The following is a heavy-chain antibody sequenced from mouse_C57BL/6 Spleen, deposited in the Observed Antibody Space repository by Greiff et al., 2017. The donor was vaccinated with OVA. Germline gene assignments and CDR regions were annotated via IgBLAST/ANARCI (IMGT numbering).Heavy chain of an antibody. Sequence: EVQRVESGPGLVKPSQTVFLTCTVTGISITTGNYRWSWIRQFPGNKLEWIGYLYYSGTITYNPSLTSRTTITRDTPKNQFFLEMNSLTAEDTATYYCARESLYGNYFDYWGQGTTLTVSS. D-gene: IGHD2-1*01. V-gene: IGHV3-5*01. J-gene: IGHJ2*01. CDR2: LYYSGTI. CDR1: GISITTGNYR. CDR3: ARESLYGNYFDY.